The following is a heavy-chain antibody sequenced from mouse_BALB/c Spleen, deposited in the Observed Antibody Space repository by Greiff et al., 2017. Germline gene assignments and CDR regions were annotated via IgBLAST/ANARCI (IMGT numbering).Heavy chain of an antibody. J-gene: IGHJ4*01. CDR1: GDSITSGY. CDR3: ARTGNYYYYAMDY. V-gene: IGHV3-8*02. D-gene: IGHD2-1*01. Sequence: EVKLQESGPRLVKPSQTLSLTCSVTGDSITSGYWNWIRKFPGNKLEYMGYISYSGSTYYNPSLTSRISITRDTSKNQYYLQLNSVTTEDTATYYCARTGNYYYYAMDYWGQGTAVTVAS. CDR2: ISYSGST.